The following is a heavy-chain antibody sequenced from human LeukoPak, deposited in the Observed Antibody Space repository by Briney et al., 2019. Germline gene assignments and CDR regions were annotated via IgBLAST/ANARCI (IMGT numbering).Heavy chain of an antibody. V-gene: IGHV1-8*01. CDR2: MNPNSGNT. Sequence: ASVKVSCKACGYTLTSYDINWVRQATEQGLEWMGWMNPNSGNTGYAQKFQGRVTMTRNTSISTAYMELSSLRSEDTAVYYCARSSVGSGWYGMGYWGQGTLVSVSS. J-gene: IGHJ4*02. CDR1: GYTLTSYD. CDR3: ARSSVGSGWYGMGY. D-gene: IGHD6-19*01.